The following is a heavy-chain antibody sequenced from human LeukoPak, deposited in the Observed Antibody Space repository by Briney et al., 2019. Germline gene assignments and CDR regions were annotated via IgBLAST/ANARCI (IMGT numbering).Heavy chain of an antibody. V-gene: IGHV3-7*01. CDR3: ARVWGTTASDH. CDR1: GFTLSSYW. D-gene: IGHD3-16*01. Sequence: GGSLRLSCAASGFTLSSYWMTWVRQAPGKGLEWVANIKQDGTKKYHVDSVEGRFTISRDNTKNSLYLQMNSLRAEDTAVYYCARVWGTTASDHWGQGTLVMVSS. J-gene: IGHJ4*02. CDR2: IKQDGTKK.